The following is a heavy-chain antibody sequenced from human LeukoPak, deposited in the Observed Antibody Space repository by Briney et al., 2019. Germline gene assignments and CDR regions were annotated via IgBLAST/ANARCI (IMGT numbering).Heavy chain of an antibody. J-gene: IGHJ4*02. D-gene: IGHD3-22*01. Sequence: SETLSLTCTVSGGSINSSTYFWGWIRQPPGKGLEWIGSVYFSGSTYYTPSLKSRVTISVDTSKNQFSLRLTSVTAADTAVYYCAREWLGEGLLLPFDYWGQGTLVTVSS. CDR2: VYFSGST. CDR1: GGSINSSTYF. CDR3: AREWLGEGLLLPFDY. V-gene: IGHV4-39*07.